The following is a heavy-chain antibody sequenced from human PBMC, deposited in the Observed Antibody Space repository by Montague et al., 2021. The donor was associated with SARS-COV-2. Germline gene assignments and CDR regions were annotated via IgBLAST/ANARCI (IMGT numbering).Heavy chain of an antibody. CDR3: VAGGNSAKAGAY. Sequence: SETLSLTCTVSGGSIANSHKYWGWVRQPPGKGLEWIGSVIYTGTPNDHPSLTARVTISLDTSKNQFSLKMYSVTAADTATYFCVAGGNSAKAGAYWGQGTLVTVSS. CDR2: VIYTGTP. CDR1: GGSIANSHKY. J-gene: IGHJ4*02. V-gene: IGHV4-39*07. D-gene: IGHD1-1*01.